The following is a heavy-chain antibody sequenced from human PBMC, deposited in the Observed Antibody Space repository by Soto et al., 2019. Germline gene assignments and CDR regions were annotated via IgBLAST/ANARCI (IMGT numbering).Heavy chain of an antibody. V-gene: IGHV4-4*02. CDR2: IYHSGST. Sequence: SETLSLTCAVSCGSISSSNWWRWVRQPPGKGLEWIGEIYHSGSTNYNPSLKSRVTISVDKSKNQFSLRLSSVTAADTAVYYCARVGFVVVTATLIPFAPWGQGTLVTVS. CDR1: CGSISSSNW. J-gene: IGHJ5*02. CDR3: ARVGFVVVTATLIPFAP. D-gene: IGHD2-21*02.